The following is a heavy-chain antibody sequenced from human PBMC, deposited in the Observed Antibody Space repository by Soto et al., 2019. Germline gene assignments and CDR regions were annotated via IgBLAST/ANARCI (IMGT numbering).Heavy chain of an antibody. Sequence: EVQLVESGGGLVQPGGSLRLSCAASGITVSSHYMSWVRQAPGKGLEWVSFIYSGGTTHYADSVKGRFTISTDNSKNTLYLQMTSLRAEDTAMYYCARQACGDQCHFDYWGQGTLVTVSS. V-gene: IGHV3-66*04. CDR2: IYSGGTT. CDR3: ARQACGDQCHFDY. J-gene: IGHJ4*02. CDR1: GITVSSHY. D-gene: IGHD2-21*01.